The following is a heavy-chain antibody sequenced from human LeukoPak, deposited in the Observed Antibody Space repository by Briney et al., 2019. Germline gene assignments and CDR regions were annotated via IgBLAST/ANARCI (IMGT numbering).Heavy chain of an antibody. CDR1: GGSISTYS. Sequence: SETLSLTCTVSGGSISTYSWIYIRQPPGKGLEWIGNISYRGSTNYKPSLKSRVTTSLDTSKNQFSLKLSSVTAADTAVYYCVRGYQLLPDAFDIWGQGKMVTVSS. CDR2: ISYRGST. D-gene: IGHD2-2*01. V-gene: IGHV4-59*01. J-gene: IGHJ3*02. CDR3: VRGYQLLPDAFDI.